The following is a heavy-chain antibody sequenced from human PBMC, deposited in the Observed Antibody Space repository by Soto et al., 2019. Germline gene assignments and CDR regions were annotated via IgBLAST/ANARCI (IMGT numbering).Heavy chain of an antibody. CDR1: GGTFNNYA. Sequence: VQLVQSGAEVRMPGSSVKVSCKASGGTFNNYAIHWVRQAPGQGLEWMGGIVPIFGPAKYAQKFRGRVRSTAYDSKSTAYMELSSLTSADTDIYYCARPSYSSSWLPNLDYWGQGTLVTVSS. J-gene: IGHJ4*02. CDR3: ARPSYSSSWLPNLDY. CDR2: IVPIFGPA. D-gene: IGHD6-13*01. V-gene: IGHV1-69*01.